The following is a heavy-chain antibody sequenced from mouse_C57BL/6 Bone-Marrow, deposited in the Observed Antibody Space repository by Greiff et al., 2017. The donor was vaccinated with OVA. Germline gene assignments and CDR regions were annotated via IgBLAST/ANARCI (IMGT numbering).Heavy chain of an antibody. CDR1: GFTFSSYG. CDR3: ARHEEAYWYFDV. CDR2: ISSGGSYT. D-gene: IGHD3-2*02. Sequence: EVKLVDSGGDLVKPGGSLKLSCAASGFTFSSYGMSWVRQTPDKRLEWVATISSGGSYTYYPDRVKGRFTISRDNAKNTLYLQMSSLKSEDTAMYYCARHEEAYWYFDVWGTGTTVTVSS. J-gene: IGHJ1*03. V-gene: IGHV5-6*01.